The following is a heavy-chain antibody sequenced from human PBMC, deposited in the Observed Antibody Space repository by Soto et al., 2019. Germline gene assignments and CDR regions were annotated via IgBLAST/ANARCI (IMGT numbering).Heavy chain of an antibody. J-gene: IGHJ4*02. CDR3: AIPNYYDTSGYYGPQEMWGY. V-gene: IGHV3-64D*06. Sequence: LRLSCSTSGFTFSTYTMHWVRQAPGKGLEYVSAIRSNGGSTYYADSVKGRFTISRDNSKNTLYLQMSSLRPEDTAVYYCAIPNYYDTSGYYGPQEMWGYWGQGTLVTVSS. D-gene: IGHD3-22*01. CDR1: GFTFSTYT. CDR2: IRSNGGST.